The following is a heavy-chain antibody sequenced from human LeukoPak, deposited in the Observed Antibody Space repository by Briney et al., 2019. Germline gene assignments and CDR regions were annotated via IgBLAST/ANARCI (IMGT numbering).Heavy chain of an antibody. CDR2: INHSGST. J-gene: IGHJ4*02. D-gene: IGHD5-18*01. CDR3: ARGLGYSYGDY. V-gene: IGHV4-34*01. CDR1: GESFSGYY. Sequence: SETLSLTCAVYGESFSGYYWSWIRQPPGKGLEWIGEINHSGSTNYNPSLKSRVTISVDTSKNQFSLKLSSVTAADTAVYYCARGLGYSYGDYWGQGTLVTVSS.